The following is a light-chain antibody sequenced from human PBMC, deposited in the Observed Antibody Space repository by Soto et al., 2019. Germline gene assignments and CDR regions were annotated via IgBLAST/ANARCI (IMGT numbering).Light chain of an antibody. CDR1: QSVRSSY. CDR3: QQYHNLWT. CDR2: AAS. V-gene: IGKV3-20*01. J-gene: IGKJ1*01. Sequence: EIVLTQSPDTLSLSPGESATLSCRASQSVRSSYLAWYQQTPGQTPRLLIYAASSRATGIPDRFSGSGSGTDFTLTISRLEPEDFAVYYCQQYHNLWTFGQGTKVDIK.